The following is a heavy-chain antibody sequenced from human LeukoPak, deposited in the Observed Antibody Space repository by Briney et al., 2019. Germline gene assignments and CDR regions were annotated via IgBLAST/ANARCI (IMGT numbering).Heavy chain of an antibody. D-gene: IGHD3-22*01. V-gene: IGHV4-34*01. J-gene: IGHJ4*02. CDR3: ARQAPTYYYDSSGYYEGNYFDY. CDR1: GGSFNGYY. Sequence: PSETLSLTCAVYGGSFNGYYWTWIRQPPGKGLEWIGEINHSGSTDYNPSLKSRVTISVDTSKNQFSLKLSSVTAADTAVYYCARQAPTYYYDSSGYYEGNYFDYWGQGTLVTVSS. CDR2: INHSGST.